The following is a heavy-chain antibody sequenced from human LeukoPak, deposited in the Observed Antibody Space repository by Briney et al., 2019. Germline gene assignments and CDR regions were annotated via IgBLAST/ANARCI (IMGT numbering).Heavy chain of an antibody. D-gene: IGHD1-1*01. J-gene: IGHJ4*01. CDR1: GFTFSNYW. V-gene: IGHV3-7*05. CDR3: ASQKNGASDY. Sequence: GGSLRLTCAASGFTFSNYWMSRVRQAPGKGLEWLTNIKQDGSEKYYVDSVKGRFTISRDNAKNSLYLQMNSLRAEDTAVYYCASQKNGASDYWGQGTLVTVSS. CDR2: IKQDGSEK.